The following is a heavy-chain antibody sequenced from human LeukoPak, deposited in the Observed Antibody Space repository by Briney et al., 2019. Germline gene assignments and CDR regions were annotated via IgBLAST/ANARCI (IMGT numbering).Heavy chain of an antibody. D-gene: IGHD3-3*01. J-gene: IGHJ4*02. CDR3: ATSMRRITISS. V-gene: IGHV3-23*01. Sequence: GGSLRLSCAASGFTFSSYAMSRVRQAPGKGLEWVSAISGSGGSTYYADSVKGRFTISRDNSKNTLYLQMNSLRAEDTAVYYCATSMRRITISSWGQGTLVTVSS. CDR2: ISGSGGST. CDR1: GFTFSSYA.